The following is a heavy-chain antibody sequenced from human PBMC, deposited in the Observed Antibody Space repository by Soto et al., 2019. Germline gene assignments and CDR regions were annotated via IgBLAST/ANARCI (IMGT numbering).Heavy chain of an antibody. CDR2: FDPEDGET. V-gene: IGHV1-24*01. D-gene: IGHD3-3*01. CDR1: GYTLTELS. J-gene: IGHJ4*02. CDR3: ATLRFLEGSHPYYFDY. Sequence: ASVKVSCKVSGYTLTELSMHWVRQAPGKGLEWMGGFDPEDGETIYAQKFQGRVTMTEDTSTDTAYMELSSLRSEDTAVFYWATLRFLEGSHPYYFDYWGQGTLVTVSS.